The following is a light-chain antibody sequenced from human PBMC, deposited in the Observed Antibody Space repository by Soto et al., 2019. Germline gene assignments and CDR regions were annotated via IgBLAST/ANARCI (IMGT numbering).Light chain of an antibody. Sequence: DIQMTQSPSTLSASVGDRVTITCRASQSISSWLAWYQQNPGKAPKLLIYKAPSLESGVPSRFSGSRSCTEFTLTISSLQPDDFATYYYQQYNSYPWTFGQGTKVEIK. CDR2: KAP. CDR3: QQYNSYPWT. J-gene: IGKJ1*01. CDR1: QSISSW. V-gene: IGKV1-5*03.